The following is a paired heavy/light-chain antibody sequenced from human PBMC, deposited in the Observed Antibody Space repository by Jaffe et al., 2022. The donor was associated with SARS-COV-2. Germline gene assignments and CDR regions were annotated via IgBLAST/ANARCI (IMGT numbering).Heavy chain of an antibody. J-gene: IGHJ4*02. D-gene: IGHD2-2*01. CDR2: INQDGSEK. V-gene: IGHV3-7*03. CDR1: GFTFSNSW. CDR3: ARASTSDAKYY. Sequence: VQLVESGGGLVQPGGSLRLSCAVSGFTFSNSWMTWVRQAPGKGLEWVANINQDGSEKYYVDSVKGRFTISRDNAQNALFLQMNGLRAEDAALYYCARASTSDAKYYWGQGALVTVSS.
Light chain of an antibody. V-gene: IGKV2-30*01. CDR2: KVS. J-gene: IGKJ2*01. Sequence: DVVLTQSPLSLPVTLGQPASISCRSSQGLEDTDGTTYLNWFHQRPGQSPRRLIYKVSNRDPGVPDRVSGSGSGADFTLKISRVEAEDVGVYYCMQGTHWPHTFGQGTKLEI. CDR3: MQGTHWPHT. CDR1: QGLEDTDGTTY.